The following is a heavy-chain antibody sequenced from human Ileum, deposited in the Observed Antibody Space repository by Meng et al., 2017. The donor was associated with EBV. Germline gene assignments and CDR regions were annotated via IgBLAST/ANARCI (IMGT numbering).Heavy chain of an antibody. CDR2: IYWDDDK. Sequence: QITLKESGPTELKPTQTLTLTCTXXGFSLTTSGVAVGWIRQPPGKALEWLALIYWDDDKRYSPSLKSRLTIIRDTSKNQVVLTMTNMDPVDTATYYCAHSPFMVGGVITWFDPWGQGTLVTVSS. CDR3: AHSPFMVGGVITWFDP. V-gene: IGHV2-5*02. CDR1: GFSLTTSGVA. J-gene: IGHJ5*02. D-gene: IGHD3-10*01.